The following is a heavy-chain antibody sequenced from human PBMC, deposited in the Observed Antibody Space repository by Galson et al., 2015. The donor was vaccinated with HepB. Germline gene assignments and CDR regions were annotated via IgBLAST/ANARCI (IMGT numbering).Heavy chain of an antibody. J-gene: IGHJ3*02. D-gene: IGHD2-21*02. V-gene: IGHV3-30*18. CDR3: AKGLAYCGGDCSTAFDI. CDR2: ISYDGSNK. Sequence: SLRLSCAASGFTFSSYGMHWVRQAPGKGLEWVAVISYDGSNKYYADSVKGRFTISRDNSKNTLYLQMNSLRAEDTAVYYCAKGLAYCGGDCSTAFDIWGQGTMVTVSS. CDR1: GFTFSSYG.